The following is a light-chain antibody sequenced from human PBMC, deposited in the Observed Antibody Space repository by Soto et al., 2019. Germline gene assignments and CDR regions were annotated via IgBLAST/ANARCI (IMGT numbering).Light chain of an antibody. CDR3: QQSYYMPCT. V-gene: IGKV1-39*01. J-gene: IGKJ1*01. CDR1: QSINTF. CDR2: DDS. Sequence: DIQMTQSPSSLSASVGDTVTITCRGSQSINTFLSWYWHKPGKAPELLIYDDSTLQIGVPSRFSGSGYGPEFTLTISSLQSEDCARYYWQQSYYMPCTFGQGTKVEVK.